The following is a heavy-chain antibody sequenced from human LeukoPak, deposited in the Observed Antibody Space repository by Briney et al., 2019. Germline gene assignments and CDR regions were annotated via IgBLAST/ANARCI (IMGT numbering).Heavy chain of an antibody. D-gene: IGHD3-10*01. CDR1: GGSFSGYY. CDR3: ARTTMGDYYGPGSSHPFDY. J-gene: IGHJ4*02. CDR2: INHSGST. Sequence: MPSETLSLTCAVYGGSFSGYYWSWIRQPPGKGLEWIGEINHSGSTNYNPSLKSRVTISVDTSKNQFSLKLSSVTAADTAVYYCARTTMGDYYGPGSSHPFDYWGQGTLVTVSS. V-gene: IGHV4-34*01.